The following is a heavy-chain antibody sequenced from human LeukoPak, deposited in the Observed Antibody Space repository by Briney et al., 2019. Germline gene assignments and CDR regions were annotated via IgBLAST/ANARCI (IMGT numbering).Heavy chain of an antibody. CDR3: AGGSRYGDY. D-gene: IGHD3-16*01. V-gene: IGHV4-59*01. CDR1: GGSISSYY. Sequence: SETLSLTCTVSGGSISSYYWSWIRQPPGKGLEWLGYMSYSGITNYNPSLKSRVSISIDTSKNQFSLKLSSVTAADTAVYYCAGGSRYGDYWGQGTLVTVSS. CDR2: MSYSGIT. J-gene: IGHJ4*02.